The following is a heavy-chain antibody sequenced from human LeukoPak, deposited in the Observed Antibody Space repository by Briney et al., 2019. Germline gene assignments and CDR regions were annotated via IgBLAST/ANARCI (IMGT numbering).Heavy chain of an antibody. CDR2: TDPSDSYT. J-gene: IGHJ4*02. Sequence: GESLKISCKGSGYSFTSYWITWVRQMPGKGLECMGRTDPSDSYTNYSPSFQGHVTISADKSIGTAYLQWSSLKASDTAMYFCARHGDQGSEFDYWSQGTLVTVSS. V-gene: IGHV5-10-1*01. D-gene: IGHD7-27*01. CDR1: GYSFTSYW. CDR3: ARHGDQGSEFDY.